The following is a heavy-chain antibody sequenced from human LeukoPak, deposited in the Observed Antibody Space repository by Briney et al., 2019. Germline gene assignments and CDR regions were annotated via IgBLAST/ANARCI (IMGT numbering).Heavy chain of an antibody. CDR1: GFTFSSYS. CDR3: TTGLSYYDYVWGSYRSDY. Sequence: GGSLRPSCAASGFTFSSYSMNWVRQAPGKGLEWVGRIKSKTDGGTTDYAAPVKGRFTISRDDSKNTLYLQMNSLKTEDTAVYYCTTGLSYYDYVWGSYRSDYWGQGTLVTVSS. D-gene: IGHD3-16*02. J-gene: IGHJ4*02. CDR2: IKSKTDGGTT. V-gene: IGHV3-15*01.